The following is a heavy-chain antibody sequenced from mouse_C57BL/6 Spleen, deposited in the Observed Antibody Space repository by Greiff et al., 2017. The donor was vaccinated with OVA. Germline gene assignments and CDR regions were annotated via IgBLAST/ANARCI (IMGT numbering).Heavy chain of an antibody. D-gene: IGHD1-2*01. CDR2: INPSSGYT. J-gene: IGHJ4*01. V-gene: IGHV1-4*01. CDR3: AREILRQRAMDY. CDR1: GYTFTSYT. Sequence: VMLVESGAELARPGASVKMSCKASGYTFTSYTMHWVKQRPGQGLEWIGYINPSSGYTKYNQKFKDKATLTADKSSSTAYMQLSSLTSEDSAVYYCAREILRQRAMDYWGQGTSVTVSS.